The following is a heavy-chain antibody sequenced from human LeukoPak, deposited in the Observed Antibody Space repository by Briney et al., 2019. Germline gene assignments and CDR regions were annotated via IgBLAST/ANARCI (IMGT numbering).Heavy chain of an antibody. V-gene: IGHV4-59*01. CDR2: IYYSGST. J-gene: IGHJ3*02. CDR3: ARGIDYDSSGRDAFDI. D-gene: IGHD3-22*01. CDR1: GGSFSGYY. Sequence: PSETLSLTCAVYGGSFSGYYWSWIRQPPGKGLEWIGYIYYSGSTNYNPSLKSRVTISVDTSKNQFSLKLSSVTAADTAVYYCARGIDYDSSGRDAFDIWGQGTMVTVSS.